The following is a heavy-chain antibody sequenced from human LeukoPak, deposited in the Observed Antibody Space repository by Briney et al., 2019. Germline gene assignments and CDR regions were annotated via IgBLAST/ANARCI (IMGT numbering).Heavy chain of an antibody. D-gene: IGHD1-26*01. V-gene: IGHV3-53*01. CDR3: ARRIGLARFDP. J-gene: IGHJ5*02. CDR1: GFTVSSNY. Sequence: PGGSLRLSCAASGFTVSSNYMSWVRQAPGKGLEWVSVIYSGGSTYYADSAKGRFTISRDNSKNTLYLQMNSLRAEDTAVYYCARRIGLARFDPWGQGTLVTVSS. CDR2: IYSGGST.